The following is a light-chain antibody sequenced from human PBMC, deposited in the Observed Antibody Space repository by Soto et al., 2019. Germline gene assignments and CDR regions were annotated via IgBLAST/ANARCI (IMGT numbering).Light chain of an antibody. V-gene: IGKV4-1*01. CDR2: WAS. CDR1: QSVSYTSNKKNY. CDR3: QQYNSYSPYT. Sequence: DIVMTQSPDLLAVSLGERATINCRSSQSVSYTSNKKNYLAWYQQKVGQPPKLLFYWASTRVSGVPDRFSGSGSGTDFTLTISSLQPDDFATYYCQQYNSYSPYTFGQGTKLEIK. J-gene: IGKJ2*01.